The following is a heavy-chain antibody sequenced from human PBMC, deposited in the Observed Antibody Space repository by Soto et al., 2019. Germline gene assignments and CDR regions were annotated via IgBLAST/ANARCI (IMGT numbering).Heavy chain of an antibody. V-gene: IGHV4-59*01. CDR1: GGSISRYF. Sequence: SETLSLTCTVSGGSISRYFWSWIRQSPGKGLEWIGYIFYTGSTTYNPSLKSRVTISIDTSKNQFSLKLSSLTAADTAVYYCATEGAKTTWNFDYWGQGTVVTVSS. CDR2: IFYTGST. CDR3: ATEGAKTTWNFDY. J-gene: IGHJ4*02. D-gene: IGHD1-1*01.